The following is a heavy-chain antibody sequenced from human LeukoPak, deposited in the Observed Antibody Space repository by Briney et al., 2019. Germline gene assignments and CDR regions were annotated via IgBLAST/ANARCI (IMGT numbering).Heavy chain of an antibody. J-gene: IGHJ5*02. CDR2: IKQDGSEK. CDR1: GFTFSSYW. Sequence: GGSLRLSCAASGFTFSSYWMSWVRQAPGKGLEWVANIKQDGSEKYYVDSVKGRFTISRDNAKNSLYLQMNSLRAEDTAVYYCARGKVGGVVAASPFDPWGQGTLVTVSS. CDR3: ARGKVGGVVAASPFDP. V-gene: IGHV3-7*01. D-gene: IGHD2-15*01.